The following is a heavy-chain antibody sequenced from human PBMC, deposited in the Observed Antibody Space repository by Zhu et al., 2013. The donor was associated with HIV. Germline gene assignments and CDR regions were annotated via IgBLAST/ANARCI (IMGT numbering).Heavy chain of an antibody. Sequence: MQLVQSGPEVKKPGTSVKVSCKASGFTFTSSAVQWVRQARGQRLEWIGWIVVGSGNTNYAQKFQGRVTITADESTSTAYMELSSLRSEDTAVYYCARVGYCSSTSCHTGYYYYYMDVWAKGPRSPSP. CDR3: ARVGYCSSTSCHTGYYYYYMDV. CDR2: IVVGSGNT. V-gene: IGHV1-58*01. J-gene: IGHJ6*03. CDR1: GFTFTSSA. D-gene: IGHD2-2*02.